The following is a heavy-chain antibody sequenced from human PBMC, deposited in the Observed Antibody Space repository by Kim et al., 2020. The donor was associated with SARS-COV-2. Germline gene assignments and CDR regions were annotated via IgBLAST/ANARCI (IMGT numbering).Heavy chain of an antibody. D-gene: IGHD3-16*01. V-gene: IGHV3-30*04. Sequence: GGSLRLSCAASRFTFSNYAMHWVRQAPGKGLEWVAVISYDGSRKYYADSVKGRFTISRDNSKNTLYLQMNSLRVEDTAVYYCASGGGTPIDAFDLWGQGTMVTVSS. CDR3: ASGGGTPIDAFDL. CDR1: RFTFSNYA. J-gene: IGHJ3*01. CDR2: ISYDGSRK.